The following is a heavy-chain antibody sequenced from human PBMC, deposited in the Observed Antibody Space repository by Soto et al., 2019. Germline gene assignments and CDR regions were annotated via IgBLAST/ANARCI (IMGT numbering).Heavy chain of an antibody. Sequence: GGSLRLSCAASGFTVSNNYLSWVRQAPGKGLQWVSLIYSDGGTDYAESVKGRFTISRDNSKNTLYLQMNSLKAEDTAIYYCATGMTTPPYWGQGTLVTVSS. D-gene: IGHD4-17*01. CDR3: ATGMTTPPY. J-gene: IGHJ4*02. V-gene: IGHV3-66*01. CDR2: IYSDGGT. CDR1: GFTVSNNY.